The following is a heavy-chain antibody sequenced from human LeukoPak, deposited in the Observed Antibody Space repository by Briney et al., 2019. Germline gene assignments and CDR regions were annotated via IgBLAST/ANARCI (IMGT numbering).Heavy chain of an antibody. V-gene: IGHV3-48*03. D-gene: IGHD3-10*02. CDR2: IIGSGGTT. CDR1: EFIFSNYD. Sequence: GGSLRLSCAASEFIFSNYDMNWVRQAPGKGLEWVSGIIGSGGTTYYADSVKGRFTISRDNAKNSLYLQMNSLRAEDTAVYYCAELGITMIGGVWGKGTTVTISS. CDR3: AELGITMIGGV. J-gene: IGHJ6*04.